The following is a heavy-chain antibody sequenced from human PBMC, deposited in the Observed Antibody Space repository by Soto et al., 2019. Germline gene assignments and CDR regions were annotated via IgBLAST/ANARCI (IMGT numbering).Heavy chain of an antibody. CDR2: INWNSGSI. CDR1: GFTFDDYA. J-gene: IGHJ1*01. Sequence: EVQLVESGGGLVQPGRSLRLSCAASGFTFDDYAMHWVRQVPGKGLEWVSGINWNSGSIGYAASVKGRFAISRDNAKNSLHLQMNSLRADDTAFYYCVKDESINWYSGHFRHWGQGTLVTVSS. D-gene: IGHD6-13*01. V-gene: IGHV3-9*01. CDR3: VKDESINWYSGHFRH.